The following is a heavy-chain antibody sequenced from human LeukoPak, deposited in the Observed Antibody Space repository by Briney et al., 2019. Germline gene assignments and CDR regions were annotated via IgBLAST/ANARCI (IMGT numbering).Heavy chain of an antibody. J-gene: IGHJ4*02. CDR3: VRGTYYYDSSGYRIFDY. CDR2: ISAYNGNT. CDR1: GYTFTSYG. Sequence: GASVKVSCKASGYTFTSYGISWVRQAPGQGLEWMGWISAYNGNTNYAQKLQGRVTMTTDTSTSTAYMELRSLRSDDTAVYYCVRGTYYYDSSGYRIFDYWGQGTLVTVSS. D-gene: IGHD3-22*01. V-gene: IGHV1-18*01.